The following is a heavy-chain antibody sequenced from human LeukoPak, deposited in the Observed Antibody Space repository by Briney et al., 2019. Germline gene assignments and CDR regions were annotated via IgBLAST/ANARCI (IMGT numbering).Heavy chain of an antibody. J-gene: IGHJ3*02. D-gene: IGHD4-23*01. CDR2: INHSGRT. V-gene: IGHV4-34*01. CDR1: GGSFGDHY. CDR3: AGTAVITPDVFDI. Sequence: SETLSLTCAVYGGSFGDHYWSWIRQPPGKGLEWIGEINHSGRTKYNPSLKSRVTISLDTSKNQFSLRLTSVTAADTSVYYCAGTAVITPDVFDIWGQGTMVTASS.